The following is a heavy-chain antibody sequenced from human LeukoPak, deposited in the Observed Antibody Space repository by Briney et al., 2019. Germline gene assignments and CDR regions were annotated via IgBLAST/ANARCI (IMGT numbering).Heavy chain of an antibody. J-gene: IGHJ4*02. D-gene: IGHD3-22*01. Sequence: GESLKISCKGSGYSFTSYWIGWVRQMPGKGLEWMGMIYPGDSDTRYSPSFQGQVTISADKSISTAYLQWSSLKASDTAMYYCARRNYYDSSGYYPDYWGPGTLVTVSS. CDR1: GYSFTSYW. CDR3: ARRNYYDSSGYYPDY. V-gene: IGHV5-51*01. CDR2: IYPGDSDT.